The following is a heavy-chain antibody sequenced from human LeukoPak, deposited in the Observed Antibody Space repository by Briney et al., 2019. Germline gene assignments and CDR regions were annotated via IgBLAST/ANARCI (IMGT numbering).Heavy chain of an antibody. CDR1: GFTFSSYA. Sequence: PGGSLRLSCAASGFTFSSYAMSWVRQAPGKGLEWVSAISGSGGSTYYADSVKGRFTISRDNSKNTLYLQMNSLRAEDTAAYYCAIEPYDILTGYRGFDYWGQGTLVTVSS. CDR2: ISGSGGST. D-gene: IGHD3-9*01. J-gene: IGHJ4*02. CDR3: AIEPYDILTGYRGFDY. V-gene: IGHV3-23*01.